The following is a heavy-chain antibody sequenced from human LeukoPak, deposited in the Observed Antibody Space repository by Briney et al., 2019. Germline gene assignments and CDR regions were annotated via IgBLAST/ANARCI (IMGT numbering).Heavy chain of an antibody. Sequence: SGGSLRLSCAASGFTFSSSAMSWVRQAPGKGLEWVSAISNSGGYTYYADSVKGRFTISRDNAKNSLYLQMNSLRAEDTAVYYCASVNPISHDAFDIWGRGTMVTVSS. V-gene: IGHV3-23*01. CDR1: GFTFSSSA. J-gene: IGHJ3*02. CDR2: ISNSGGYT. D-gene: IGHD2-21*01. CDR3: ASVNPISHDAFDI.